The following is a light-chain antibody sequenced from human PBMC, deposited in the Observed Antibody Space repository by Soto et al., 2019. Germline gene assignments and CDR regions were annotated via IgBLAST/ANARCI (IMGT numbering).Light chain of an antibody. J-gene: IGKJ4*01. Sequence: DIQMTQSPSSLCASVGDRVTITCQASHHISDYLNWYQQKPGKAPKLLIYDASNLQTGVPVRFRGSGSGTHFTLTITSLQPEDAATYYCLQYDTVPRLFGGGTKVEIK. CDR3: LQYDTVPRL. CDR1: HHISDY. CDR2: DAS. V-gene: IGKV1-33*01.